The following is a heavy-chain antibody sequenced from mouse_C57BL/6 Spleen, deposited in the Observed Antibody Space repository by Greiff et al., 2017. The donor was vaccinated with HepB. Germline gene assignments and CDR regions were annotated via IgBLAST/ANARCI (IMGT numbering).Heavy chain of an antibody. V-gene: IGHV1-7*01. Sequence: VQLQQSGAELAKPGASVKLSCKASGYTFTSYWMHWVKQRSGQGLEWIGYINPSSGYTKYNQKFKDKATLTADKSSSTAYMQLSSLTYEDSAVYYCARGITTVVAHWYFDVWGTGTTVTVSS. CDR3: ARGITTVVAHWYFDV. J-gene: IGHJ1*03. D-gene: IGHD1-1*01. CDR1: GYTFTSYW. CDR2: INPSSGYT.